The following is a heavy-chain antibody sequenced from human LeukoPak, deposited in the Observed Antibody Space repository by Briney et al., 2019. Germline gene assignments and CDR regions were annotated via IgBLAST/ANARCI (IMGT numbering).Heavy chain of an antibody. Sequence: GGSLRLSCAASGFTFSSYSMNWVRQAPGKGLEWVSSISSSSSYIYYADSVKGRFTISRDNAKNSLYLQMNSLRAEDTAVYYCASRVPTYYGSGSYSFDYWGQGTLVTVSS. CDR3: ASRVPTYYGSGSYSFDY. J-gene: IGHJ4*02. CDR1: GFTFSSYS. CDR2: ISSSSSYI. D-gene: IGHD3-10*01. V-gene: IGHV3-21*01.